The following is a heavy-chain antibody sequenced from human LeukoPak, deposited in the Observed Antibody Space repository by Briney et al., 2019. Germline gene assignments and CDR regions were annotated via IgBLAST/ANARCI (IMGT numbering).Heavy chain of an antibody. J-gene: IGHJ4*02. D-gene: IGHD4-17*01. V-gene: IGHV3-23*01. CDR3: AKVGTTVTTFGYFDY. CDR2: ISGSGGST. CDR1: GFTFSSYA. Sequence: GGSLRLSCAASGFTFSSYAMSWVRQAPGKGLEWVSAISGSGGSTYYADSVKGRLTISRDNSKNTLYLQMNSLRAEDTAVYYCAKVGTTVTTFGYFDYWGQGTLVTVSS.